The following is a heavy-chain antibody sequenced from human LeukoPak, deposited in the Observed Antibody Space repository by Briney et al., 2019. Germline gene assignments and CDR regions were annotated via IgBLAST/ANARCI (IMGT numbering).Heavy chain of an antibody. CDR3: ARSYCTNGVCYRWFDP. D-gene: IGHD2-8*01. V-gene: IGHV1-69*01. Sequence: GSSVKVSCTASGGTFSSYAISWVRQAPGQGLEWMGGIIPIFGTANYAQKFQGRVTITADESTSTAYMELSSLRSEDTAVYYCARSYCTNGVCYRWFDPWGQGTLVTVSS. CDR2: IIPIFGTA. J-gene: IGHJ5*02. CDR1: GGTFSSYA.